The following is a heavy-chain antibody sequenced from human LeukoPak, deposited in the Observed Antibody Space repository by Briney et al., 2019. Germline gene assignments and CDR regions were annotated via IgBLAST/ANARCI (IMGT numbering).Heavy chain of an antibody. CDR3: ARVLGERELQGPFF. CDR2: ISSSSSYI. D-gene: IGHD1-26*01. V-gene: IGHV3-21*01. CDR1: GFTFSSYN. J-gene: IGHJ4*02. Sequence: GGSLRLSCAASGFTFSSYNMNWVRQAPGKGLEWVSSISSSSSYIYYADSVKGRFTISRDNAKNSLYLQMNSLRAEDTAVYYCARVLGERELQGPFFWGQGTLVTVSS.